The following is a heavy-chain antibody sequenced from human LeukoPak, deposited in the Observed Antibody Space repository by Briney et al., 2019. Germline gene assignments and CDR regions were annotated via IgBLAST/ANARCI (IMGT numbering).Heavy chain of an antibody. V-gene: IGHV3-21*01. CDR1: GFTFRSYS. D-gene: IGHD2-2*01. CDR2: IDPSSTYI. Sequence: PRGSLRLSCAASGFTFRSYSMNWVRQAPGKGLEWVSAIDPSSTYIYYADSVKGRFTISRDNAENSLYLQMNGLRVEDTAVYYCARAPTVLVGYCSSSSCQADYWGQGTLVTVSS. J-gene: IGHJ4*02. CDR3: ARAPTVLVGYCSSSSCQADY.